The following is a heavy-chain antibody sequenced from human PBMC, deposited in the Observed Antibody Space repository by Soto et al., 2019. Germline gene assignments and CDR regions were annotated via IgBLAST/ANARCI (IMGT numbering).Heavy chain of an antibody. CDR2: INAGNGNT. D-gene: IGHD2-2*01. Sequence: ASVKVSCKASGYTFTSYAMHWVRQAPGQRLEWMGWINAGNGNTKYSQKFQGRVTITRDTSASTGYMELSSLRSEDTAVYYCARDSGRSDVVPAAISAMDVWGQGTTVTVS. J-gene: IGHJ6*02. CDR3: ARDSGRSDVVPAAISAMDV. CDR1: GYTFTSYA. V-gene: IGHV1-3*01.